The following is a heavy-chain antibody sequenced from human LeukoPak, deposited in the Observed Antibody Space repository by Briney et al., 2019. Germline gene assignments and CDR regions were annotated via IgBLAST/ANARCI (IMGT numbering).Heavy chain of an antibody. CDR1: GGSFSGYY. Sequence: SETLSLTCAVYGGSFSGYYWSWIRQPPGKGLEWIGEINHSGSTNYNPSLKSRVTISVDTSKNQFSLKLSSVTAADTAVYYCARGLGRMVRGGPPSYWGQGTLVTVSS. J-gene: IGHJ4*02. V-gene: IGHV4-34*01. CDR2: INHSGST. D-gene: IGHD3-10*01. CDR3: ARGLGRMVRGGPPSY.